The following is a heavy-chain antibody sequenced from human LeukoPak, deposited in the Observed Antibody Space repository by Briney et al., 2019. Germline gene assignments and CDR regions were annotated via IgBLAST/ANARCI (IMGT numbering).Heavy chain of an antibody. CDR2: IHNTGSF. CDR3: TRGHWALDC. V-gene: IGHV4-4*08. J-gene: IGHJ4*02. Sequence: SETLSLTCTIFGASTSDYSWSWVRQPPGKGLEWIGYIHNTGSFDYNPSLNSRATISLDTSKNQFSLKLTSVTAADTAVYYCTRGHWALDCWGQGPLVTVSS. D-gene: IGHD3-16*01. CDR1: GASTSDYS.